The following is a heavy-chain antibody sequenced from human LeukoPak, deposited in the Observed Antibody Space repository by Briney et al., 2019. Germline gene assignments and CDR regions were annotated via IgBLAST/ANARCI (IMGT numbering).Heavy chain of an antibody. D-gene: IGHD2-2*01. CDR1: GYTFTGYY. CDR3: VSALYCSSTSCYWYYFDY. J-gene: IGHJ4*02. CDR2: INPNSGGT. Sequence: GASVKVSCKASGYTFTGYYMHWVRQAPGQGLEWMGWINPNSGGTNYAQKFQGRVTMTRDTSISTAYMELSRLRSDGTAVYYCVSALYCSSTSCYWYYFDYWGQGTLVTVSS. V-gene: IGHV1-2*02.